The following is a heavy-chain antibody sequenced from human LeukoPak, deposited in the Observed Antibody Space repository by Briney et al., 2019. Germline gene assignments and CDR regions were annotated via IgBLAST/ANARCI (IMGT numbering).Heavy chain of an antibody. CDR1: GFSFSNYE. V-gene: IGHV3-48*03. Sequence: PGGSLRLSCAASGFSFSNYEMNWVRQAPGVGLEWVSYISSSGSIMYSADAVKGRFTITRDNAQNTLFLQMNSLRAEDTAVYYCARDRGYKFDYWGQGTLVTVS. D-gene: IGHD5-24*01. J-gene: IGHJ4*02. CDR2: ISSSGSIM. CDR3: ARDRGYKFDY.